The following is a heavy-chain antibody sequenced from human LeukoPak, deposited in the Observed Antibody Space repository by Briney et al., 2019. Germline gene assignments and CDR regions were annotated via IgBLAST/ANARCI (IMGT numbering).Heavy chain of an antibody. CDR3: ARDSFGITPWDTDFDY. D-gene: IGHD3-10*01. V-gene: IGHV3-21*01. CDR2: ISSSSSYI. CDR1: GFTLSSYE. Sequence: SGGSLRLSCAASGFTLSSYEMNWVRQAPGKGLEWVSSISSSSSYIYYADSVKGRFTISRDNAKNSLYLQMNSLRAEDTAVYYCARDSFGITPWDTDFDYWGQGTLVTVSS. J-gene: IGHJ4*02.